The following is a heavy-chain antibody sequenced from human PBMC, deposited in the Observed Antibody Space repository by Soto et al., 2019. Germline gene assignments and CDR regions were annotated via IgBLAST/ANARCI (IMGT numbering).Heavy chain of an antibody. CDR2: IDNAGTDS. D-gene: IGHD3-10*01. CDR1: GFTLSGRA. Sequence: EVQLVESGGGLVQPGGSLRLSCAASGFTLSGRAMHWVRQAPGKGLVWVSGIDNAGTDSTYADSVKGRFTSSRDNAKNMLYLQNISLRVEDTAVYCCARGWFGPDVWGKGTTVTVSS. CDR3: ARGWFGPDV. J-gene: IGHJ6*04. V-gene: IGHV3-74*01.